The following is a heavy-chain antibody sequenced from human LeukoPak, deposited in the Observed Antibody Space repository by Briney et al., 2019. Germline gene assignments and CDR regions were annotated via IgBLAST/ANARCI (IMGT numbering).Heavy chain of an antibody. J-gene: IGHJ4*02. CDR1: GYTSPSYF. Sequence: ASVKVSCKASGYTSPSYFMHWVRQAPGQGLEWMGIINPTGGSTTYAQKFQGRVTMTRDTSTSTVYMELSSLRSDDTAVYYCASRGNLKWELLSYDYWGQGTLVTVSS. CDR2: INPTGGST. D-gene: IGHD1-26*01. CDR3: ASRGNLKWELLSYDY. V-gene: IGHV1-46*01.